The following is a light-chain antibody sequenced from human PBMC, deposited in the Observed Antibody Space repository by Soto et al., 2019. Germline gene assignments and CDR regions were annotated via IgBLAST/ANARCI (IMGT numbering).Light chain of an antibody. V-gene: IGLV1-40*01. Sequence: QSMLTQPPSVSGAPGQRVTISCTGSSSNIGAGYDVHWYQQLPGTAPKLLIYGNSNRPSGVPDRFSGSKSGTSASLAITGLQAEDEADYYCQSYDSSLSAHVVFGGGTKVTVL. CDR1: SSNIGAGYD. CDR3: QSYDSSLSAHVV. J-gene: IGLJ2*01. CDR2: GNS.